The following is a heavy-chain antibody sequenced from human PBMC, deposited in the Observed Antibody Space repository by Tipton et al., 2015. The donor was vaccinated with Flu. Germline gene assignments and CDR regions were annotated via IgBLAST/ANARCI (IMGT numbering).Heavy chain of an antibody. CDR3: AREKDSRGSEYFQQ. D-gene: IGHD6-19*01. CDR1: GGSISSYY. J-gene: IGHJ1*01. Sequence: LRLSCTVSGGSISSYYWSWIRQPPGKRLEWIGYIYYSGNTKYNPSLKSRVTISVDTSKNQFSLRLYSVTAADTAVYFCAREKDSRGSEYFQQWGQGTLVIVSS. V-gene: IGHV4-59*12. CDR2: IYYSGNT.